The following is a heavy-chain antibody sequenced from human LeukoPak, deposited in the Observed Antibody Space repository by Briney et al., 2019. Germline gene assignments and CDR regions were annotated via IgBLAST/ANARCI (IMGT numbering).Heavy chain of an antibody. V-gene: IGHV3-21*04. CDR1: GFTFSSYS. J-gene: IGHJ4*02. Sequence: GGSLRLSCAASGFTFSSYSMNWVRQAPGKGLEWVSSISSSSSYIYYADSVKGRFTISRDNSKNTLYLQMNSLRAEDTAVYYCAKDHDYDSSGYYYGYWGQGTLVTVSS. CDR2: ISSSSSYI. D-gene: IGHD3-22*01. CDR3: AKDHDYDSSGYYYGY.